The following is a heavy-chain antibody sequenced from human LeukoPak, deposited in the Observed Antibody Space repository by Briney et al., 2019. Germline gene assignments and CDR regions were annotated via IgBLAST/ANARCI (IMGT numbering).Heavy chain of an antibody. V-gene: IGHV4-38-2*02. D-gene: IGHD6-13*01. Sequence: PSETLSLTCTVSGHSISSGYYWGWIRQPPGKGLEWIGEINHRGSTNYNPSLKSRVTISVDTSKNHFSLKLSSVTAADTAVYYCARGRKQLVRGSVYWGQGTLVTVSS. CDR3: ARGRKQLVRGSVY. CDR1: GHSISSGYY. J-gene: IGHJ4*02. CDR2: INHRGST.